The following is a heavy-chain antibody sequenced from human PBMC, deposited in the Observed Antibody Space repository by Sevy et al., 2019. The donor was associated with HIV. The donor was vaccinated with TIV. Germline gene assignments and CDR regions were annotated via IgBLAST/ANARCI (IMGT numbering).Heavy chain of an antibody. CDR3: VREGITMIIAGFFDF. V-gene: IGHV4-39*02. CDR2: VYYNGDT. Sequence: SETLSLTCIVSGGSNGNSNSYWGWVRQPPGRGLEWIGTVYYNGDTYYKPSLKRRATISVDTSMNQFSLRLTSVTAADTAVYYCVREGITMIIAGFFDFWGQGTLVTVSS. CDR1: GGSNGNSNSY. J-gene: IGHJ4*02. D-gene: IGHD3-22*01.